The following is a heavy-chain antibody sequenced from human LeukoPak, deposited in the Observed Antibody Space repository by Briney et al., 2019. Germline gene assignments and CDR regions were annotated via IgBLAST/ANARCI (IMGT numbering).Heavy chain of an antibody. Sequence: GGSLRLSCAASGFTFNTYSMNWVRQAPGKGLEWVSHISSGSNTIYYADSVKGRFTISRDNAKNSLYLQMNSLRAEDTAVYYCTREQDREAAATVIGDSWGQGTLVTVSS. J-gene: IGHJ4*02. D-gene: IGHD2-15*01. CDR3: TREQDREAAATVIGDS. CDR1: GFTFNTYS. CDR2: ISSGSNTI. V-gene: IGHV3-48*01.